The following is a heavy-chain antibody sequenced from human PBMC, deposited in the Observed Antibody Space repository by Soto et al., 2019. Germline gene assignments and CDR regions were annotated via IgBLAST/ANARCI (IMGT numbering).Heavy chain of an antibody. Sequence: EVQLVESGGGLVQPGGSLRLSCAASGFTFSSYSMNWVRQAPGKGLEWVSYISSSSSTIYYADSVKGRFTISRDNAKNSLYLQINSLRAEDTAVYYCARVIGYCSGGSCYSLDYWGQGTLVTVSS. J-gene: IGHJ4*02. V-gene: IGHV3-48*01. CDR3: ARVIGYCSGGSCYSLDY. D-gene: IGHD2-15*01. CDR2: ISSSSSTI. CDR1: GFTFSSYS.